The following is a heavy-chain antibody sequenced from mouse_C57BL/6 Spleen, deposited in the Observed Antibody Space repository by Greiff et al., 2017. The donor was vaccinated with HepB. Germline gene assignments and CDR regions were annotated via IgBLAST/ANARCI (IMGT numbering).Heavy chain of an antibody. CDR3: ARDRGGTTVDY. Sequence: EVKLQESGPGLVKPSQSLSLTCSVTGYSITSGYYWNWIRQFPGNKLEWMGYISYDGSNNYNPSLKNLISITRDTSKNQFFLKLNSVTTEDTATYYCARDRGGTTVDYWGQGTTLTVSS. V-gene: IGHV3-6*01. CDR1: GYSITSGYY. D-gene: IGHD1-1*01. CDR2: ISYDGSN. J-gene: IGHJ2*01.